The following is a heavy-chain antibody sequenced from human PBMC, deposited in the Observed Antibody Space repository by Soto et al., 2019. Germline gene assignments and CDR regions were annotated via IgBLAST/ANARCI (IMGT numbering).Heavy chain of an antibody. V-gene: IGHV4-39*01. D-gene: IGHD3-9*01. CDR3: GRLEGLATISYYFDY. Sequence: PSETLSFTCTVSGGSVSSSSYYWGWVHQPPGKGLEWIGSVYYSGSTYYNPSLESRVTISVDKSKNQFSLKLMSLSAADTAVYYCGRLEGLATISYYFDYWGQGALVTVSS. CDR1: GGSVSSSSYY. J-gene: IGHJ4*02. CDR2: VYYSGST.